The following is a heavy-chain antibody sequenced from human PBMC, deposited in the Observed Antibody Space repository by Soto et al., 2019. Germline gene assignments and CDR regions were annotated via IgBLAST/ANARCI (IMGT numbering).Heavy chain of an antibody. Sequence: SQPLSLTCAISGDSVSSNSAAWNWIRQSPSRGLEWLGRTYYRSKWYNDYAVSVKSRITINPDTSKNQFSLQLNSVTPEDTAVYYCARATLSSGWSGGMGYWGQGTLVTVSS. CDR2: TYYRSKWYN. CDR1: GDSVSSNSAA. V-gene: IGHV6-1*01. D-gene: IGHD6-19*01. CDR3: ARATLSSGWSGGMGY. J-gene: IGHJ4*02.